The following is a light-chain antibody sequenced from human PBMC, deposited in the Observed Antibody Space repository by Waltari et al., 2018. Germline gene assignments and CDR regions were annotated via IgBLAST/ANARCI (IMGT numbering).Light chain of an antibody. CDR2: AVT. CDR1: PTDIGQYDF. Sequence: QSALTQPASVTGSPGQSITISCPGSPTDIGQYDFVSWYQQHPGTAPKLLIFAVTSRPSGVSSRFSGSKSGSAASLTISGLLPEDEATYFCASYTSTSPVTIFGGGTKVAV. J-gene: IGLJ1*01. CDR3: ASYTSTSPVTI. V-gene: IGLV2-14*03.